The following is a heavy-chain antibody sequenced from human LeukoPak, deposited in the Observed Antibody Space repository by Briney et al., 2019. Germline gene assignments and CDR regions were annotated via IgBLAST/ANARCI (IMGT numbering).Heavy chain of an antibody. D-gene: IGHD3-22*01. CDR2: ISGSGGST. CDR3: ARSRYDSSGYPIR. Sequence: GGSLRLSCAASGFTFSSYGMSWVRQAPGKGLEWVSAISGSGGSTYYADSVKGRFTISRDNSKNTLYLQMNSLRAEDTAVYYCARSRYDSSGYPIRWGQGTLVTVSS. CDR1: GFTFSSYG. V-gene: IGHV3-23*01. J-gene: IGHJ1*01.